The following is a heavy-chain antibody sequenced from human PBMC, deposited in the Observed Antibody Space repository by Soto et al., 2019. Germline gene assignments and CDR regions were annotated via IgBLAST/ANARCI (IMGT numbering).Heavy chain of an antibody. J-gene: IGHJ5*02. CDR2: IYYSGST. V-gene: IGHV4-31*03. CDR3: ARRHDRSNNNWFDP. CDR1: GGSISSGTYY. D-gene: IGHD4-4*01. Sequence: QVQLQESGPGLVKPSQTLSLTCTVSGGSISSGTYYWNWIRQQPGKGLEWIGYIYYSGSTYYNPSRRSRITMSVDTSKNQFSLKMSSVTAADTAVYYCARRHDRSNNNWFDPWGQGTLVTVSS.